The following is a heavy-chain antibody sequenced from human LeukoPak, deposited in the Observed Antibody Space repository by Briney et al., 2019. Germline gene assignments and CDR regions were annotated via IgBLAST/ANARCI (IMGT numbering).Heavy chain of an antibody. Sequence: PSETLSLTCTVSGDSISSYYWSWIRQPPGKGLEWIGYISYTGSTNYNPSLRSRVTIAVDTSNNQFSLRLNSVTAADTAVYYCARGSYIRYYDILTGRSMECHYFDYWGQGTLVTVSS. D-gene: IGHD3-9*01. CDR2: ISYTGST. V-gene: IGHV4-59*01. J-gene: IGHJ4*02. CDR3: ARGSYIRYYDILTGRSMECHYFDY. CDR1: GDSISSYY.